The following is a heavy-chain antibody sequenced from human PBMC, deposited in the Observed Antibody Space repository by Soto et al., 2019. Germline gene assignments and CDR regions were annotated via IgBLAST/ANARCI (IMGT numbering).Heavy chain of an antibody. CDR3: ATRMGVVPAAIYYGRDV. J-gene: IGHJ6*02. CDR1: GFTVSSNY. CDR2: IYIGGST. Sequence: EVQLVETGGGLIQPGGSLRLSCAASGFTVSSNYMSWVRQAPGKGLEWVSVIYIGGSTYYADSVKGRFDISRDNSKNTLYLQMNSLRAEDTAVYYCATRMGVVPAAIYYGRDVWGQGTTVTVSS. D-gene: IGHD2-2*01. V-gene: IGHV3-53*02.